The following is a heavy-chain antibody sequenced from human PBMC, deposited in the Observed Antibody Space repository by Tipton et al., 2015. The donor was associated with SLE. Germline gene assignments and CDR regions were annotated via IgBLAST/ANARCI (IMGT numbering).Heavy chain of an antibody. J-gene: IGHJ4*02. Sequence: TLSLTCAVYGGSLSGYYWSWIRQPPGKGLEWIGEINHSGSTNYNPSLKSRVTISVDTSKNQFSLKLSSVTAADTAVYYCARDPRGYSSSRSFDYWGQGTLVTVSS. D-gene: IGHD6-13*01. CDR1: GGSLSGYY. CDR3: ARDPRGYSSSRSFDY. V-gene: IGHV4-34*01. CDR2: INHSGST.